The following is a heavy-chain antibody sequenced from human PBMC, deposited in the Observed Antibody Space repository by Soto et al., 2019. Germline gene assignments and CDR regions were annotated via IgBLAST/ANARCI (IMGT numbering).Heavy chain of an antibody. J-gene: IGHJ4*02. V-gene: IGHV4-31*03. D-gene: IGHD2-8*01. CDR3: ARGTVYYCPNDKCGFFFDH. CDR2: IDTNGDT. Sequence: QVQLQESGSGLLKPSQTLSLDCSVSGESLRRGFHHWSWIRQTPGKGLQLIGYIDTNGDTQYDPSLRNRLNMSIVTTESRFSLKVTSVTAADTAVYYCARGTVYYCPNDKCGFFFDHWGQGALVTVTS. CDR1: GESLRRGFHH.